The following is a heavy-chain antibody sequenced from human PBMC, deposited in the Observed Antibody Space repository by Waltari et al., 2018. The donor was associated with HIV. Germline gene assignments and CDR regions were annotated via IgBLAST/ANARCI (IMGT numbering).Heavy chain of an antibody. CDR1: GFTFNNAW. CDR2: IKTKSDVGTT. D-gene: IGHD3-10*01. J-gene: IGHJ4*02. Sequence: EVQLVESGGGLVKPGGSLRLSCAGSGFTFNNAWMSWVRQAPGKGLGWFGSIKTKSDVGTTDYAVPVKGRFTISRYDSKNTLYLQMNSLKTYDTAVYYCSTGVFRGVRRFDYWGQGTLVTVSS. V-gene: IGHV3-15*01. CDR3: STGVFRGVRRFDY.